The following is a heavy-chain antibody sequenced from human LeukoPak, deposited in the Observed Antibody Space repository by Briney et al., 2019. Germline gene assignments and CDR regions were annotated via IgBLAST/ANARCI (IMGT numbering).Heavy chain of an antibody. D-gene: IGHD7-27*01. CDR3: ARQRGWGFGSYFDY. J-gene: IGHJ4*02. Sequence: SETLSLTCTVSGSSISSYYWSWIRQPPGKGLEWIGSIYYSGSTYYNPSLKSRVTISVDTSKNQFSVKMYSVTAADTAVFYCARQRGWGFGSYFDYWGRGTLVTVSS. CDR1: GSSISSYY. CDR2: IYYSGST. V-gene: IGHV4-39*01.